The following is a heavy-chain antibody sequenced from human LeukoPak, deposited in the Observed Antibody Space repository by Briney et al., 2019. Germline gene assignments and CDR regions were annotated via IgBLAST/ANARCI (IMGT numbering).Heavy chain of an antibody. CDR2: ISSSSSTI. D-gene: IGHD6-13*01. Sequence: SGGSLRLSCAASGFTFSSYEMNWVRQAPGKGLEWVSYISSSSSTIYYADSVKGRFTISRDNAMNSLYLQMNSLRDEDTAVYYCAGFYSSSHRLDYWGQGTLATVSS. V-gene: IGHV3-48*03. CDR3: AGFYSSSHRLDY. J-gene: IGHJ4*02. CDR1: GFTFSSYE.